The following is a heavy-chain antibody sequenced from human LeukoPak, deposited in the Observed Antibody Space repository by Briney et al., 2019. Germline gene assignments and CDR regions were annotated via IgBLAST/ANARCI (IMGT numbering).Heavy chain of an antibody. Sequence: PGGSLRLSCAASGFTFSDYYMSWIRQAPGKGLEWVSDISSSGSTIYYADSVKGRFTISRDNAKNSLYLQMNSLRAEDTAVYYCAREASIGDWSVDYWGQGTLVTVSS. CDR3: AREASIGDWSVDY. CDR2: ISSSGSTI. V-gene: IGHV3-11*04. D-gene: IGHD3-9*01. CDR1: GFTFSDYY. J-gene: IGHJ4*02.